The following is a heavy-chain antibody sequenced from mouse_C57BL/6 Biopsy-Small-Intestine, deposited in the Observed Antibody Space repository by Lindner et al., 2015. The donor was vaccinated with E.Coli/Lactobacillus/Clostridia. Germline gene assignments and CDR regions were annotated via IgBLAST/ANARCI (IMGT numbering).Heavy chain of an antibody. CDR1: GFSINSDCY. J-gene: IGHJ1*03. Sequence: EVQLQESGPSLVRPSQTLSLTCTVTGFSINSDCYWIWIRQFPGNKLEYIGYAFYSGITYYNPSLESRTYITRDTSKNQFSLKLSSVTTEDTATYYCARDYYYGSPWYFDVWGTGTTVTVSS. CDR3: ARDYYYGSPWYFDV. CDR2: AFYSGIT. V-gene: IGHV3-3*01. D-gene: IGHD1-1*01.